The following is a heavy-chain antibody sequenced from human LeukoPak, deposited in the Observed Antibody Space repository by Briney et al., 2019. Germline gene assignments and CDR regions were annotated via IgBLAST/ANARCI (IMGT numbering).Heavy chain of an antibody. V-gene: IGHV3-30-3*01. CDR3: ARGRATDRYGGDY. CDR2: ISYDGSNK. CDR1: GVTFSSYA. J-gene: IGHJ4*02. D-gene: IGHD2-21*02. Sequence: PAKSLRLSCAASGVTFSSYAMHWVRQAPGKGMEWVAVISYDGSNKYYADSVKGRFTISRDNSKNTLYLQMNSLRAEDTAVYYCARGRATDRYGGDYWGQGTLVTVSS.